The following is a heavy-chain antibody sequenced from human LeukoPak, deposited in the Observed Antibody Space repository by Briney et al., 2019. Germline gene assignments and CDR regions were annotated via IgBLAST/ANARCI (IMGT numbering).Heavy chain of an antibody. CDR3: ASAGYSNNWYIPS. J-gene: IGHJ5*02. Sequence: GGSLRLSCAASGFTFSSYTMNWVRQAPGKGLGWVSTISDSSIYIYYADSVEGRFTISRDNAQNSLYLQMNSLRVEDTAVYYCASAGYSNNWYIPSWGQGTLVTVSS. D-gene: IGHD6-13*01. CDR2: ISDSSIYI. CDR1: GFTFSSYT. V-gene: IGHV3-21*01.